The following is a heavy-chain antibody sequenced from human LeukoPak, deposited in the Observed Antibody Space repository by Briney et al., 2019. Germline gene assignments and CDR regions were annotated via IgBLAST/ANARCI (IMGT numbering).Heavy chain of an antibody. V-gene: IGHV4-34*01. CDR2: INHSGST. CDR3: ARERGLEYSSSSDY. J-gene: IGHJ4*02. CDR1: GGSFSGYY. D-gene: IGHD6-6*01. Sequence: SETLSLTCAVYGGSFSGYYWSWIRQPPGKGLEWIGEINHSGSTNYNPSLKSRVTISVDTSKNQFSLKLSSVTAADTAVYYCARERGLEYSSSSDYWGQGTLVTVSS.